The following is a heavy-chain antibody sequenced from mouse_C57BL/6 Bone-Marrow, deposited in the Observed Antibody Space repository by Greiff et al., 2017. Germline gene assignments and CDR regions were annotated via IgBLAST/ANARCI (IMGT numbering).Heavy chain of an antibody. CDR1: GYTFTSYW. CDR2: IYPGRGST. CDR3: ARLLNFDD. D-gene: IGHD2-1*01. J-gene: IGHJ2*01. V-gene: IGHV1-55*01. Sequence: QVQLQQSGAELVKPGASVKMSCKASGYTFTSYWITWVKQRPGQGLEWIGDIYPGRGSTNYHEKFQSKATLTVDTSSSTAYMQLSSLTSEDSAVYYCARLLNFDDWGQGTTLTVSS.